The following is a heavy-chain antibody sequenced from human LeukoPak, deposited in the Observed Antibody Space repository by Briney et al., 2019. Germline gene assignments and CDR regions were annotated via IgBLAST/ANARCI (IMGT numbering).Heavy chain of an antibody. CDR3: AKDSDSSSWPPSIDY. CDR2: ISGSGGST. J-gene: IGHJ4*02. V-gene: IGHV3-23*01. CDR1: GFTFSSYA. Sequence: GGSLRLSCAASGFTFSSYAMSWVRQASGKGLEWVSAISGSGGSTYYADSVEGRFTISRDNSKNTLYLQMNSLRAEDTAVYYCAKDSDSSSWPPSIDYWGQGTLVTVSS. D-gene: IGHD6-13*01.